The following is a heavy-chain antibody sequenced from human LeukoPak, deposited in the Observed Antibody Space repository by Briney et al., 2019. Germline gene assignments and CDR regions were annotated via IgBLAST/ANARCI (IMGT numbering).Heavy chain of an antibody. CDR2: IKNKVDGGTT. CDR3: TTDAGYTSRWYNY. D-gene: IGHD6-13*01. J-gene: IGHJ4*02. Sequence: GGSLRLSCAASGFTFTNAYMTWVRRAPGKGLEWVGRIKNKVDGGTTDYGAPVKARFSISRDDSKNTVYLQMSSLRTEDTAVYYCTTDAGYTSRWYNYWGQGTLVTVAS. CDR1: GFTFTNAY. V-gene: IGHV3-15*01.